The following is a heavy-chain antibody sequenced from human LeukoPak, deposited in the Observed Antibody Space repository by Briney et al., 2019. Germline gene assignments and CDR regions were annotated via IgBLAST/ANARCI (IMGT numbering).Heavy chain of an antibody. CDR1: DGSISSYY. CDR3: ARDCSSTSCYCFDS. CDR2: VYYSGST. D-gene: IGHD2-2*01. Sequence: SETLSLTCTVSDGSISSYYWSWIRQPPGKGLEWIGYVYYSGSTNYNPSLKSRVTISVDTSKNQFSLKLSSVTAADTAVYYCARDCSSTSCYCFDSWGQRTLVTVSS. J-gene: IGHJ4*02. V-gene: IGHV4-59*12.